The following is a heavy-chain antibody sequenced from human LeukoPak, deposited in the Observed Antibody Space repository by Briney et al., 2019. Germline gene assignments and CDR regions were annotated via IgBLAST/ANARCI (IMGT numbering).Heavy chain of an antibody. CDR1: GYTFTGYY. D-gene: IGHD6-13*01. CDR2: INPNSGGT. Sequence: GASVKVSCKASGYTFTGYYMHWVRQAPGQGLEWMGWINPNSGGTNYAQKFQGRVTMTRDTSISIAYMELSRLRSDDTAVYYCARVWRIAAAWYYFDYWGQGTLVTVSS. J-gene: IGHJ4*02. V-gene: IGHV1-2*02. CDR3: ARVWRIAAAWYYFDY.